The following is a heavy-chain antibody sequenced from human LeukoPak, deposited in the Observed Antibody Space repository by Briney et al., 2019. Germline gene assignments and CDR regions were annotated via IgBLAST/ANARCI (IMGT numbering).Heavy chain of an antibody. CDR2: INPNSGGT. Sequence: GASVKVSCKASGYTFTASYMHWVRQAPGQGLEWMGWINPNSGGTNYAQKFQGRVTMTRDTSISTAYMELSRLRSDDTAVYYCARRYPDYGDYDYWGQGTLVTVSS. CDR3: ARRYPDYGDYDY. CDR1: GYTFTASY. D-gene: IGHD4-17*01. J-gene: IGHJ4*02. V-gene: IGHV1-2*02.